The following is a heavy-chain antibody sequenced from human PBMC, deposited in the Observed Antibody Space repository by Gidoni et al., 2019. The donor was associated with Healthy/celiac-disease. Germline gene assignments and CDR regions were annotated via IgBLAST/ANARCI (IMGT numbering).Heavy chain of an antibody. D-gene: IGHD3-22*01. CDR2: LGWNRGSI. J-gene: IGHJ4*02. Sequence: EVQLVESGGGLVQPGRSLRLSCADSGFTFDDYAMNWVRQAPGKGLEWVSGLGWNRGSIGYADSVTCRFTISRDNAKNSLYLQMNSLRAEDTALYSCAKDTKADYYDSSGYENWGQGTLVTVSS. CDR1: GFTFDDYA. CDR3: AKDTKADYYDSSGYEN. V-gene: IGHV3-9*01.